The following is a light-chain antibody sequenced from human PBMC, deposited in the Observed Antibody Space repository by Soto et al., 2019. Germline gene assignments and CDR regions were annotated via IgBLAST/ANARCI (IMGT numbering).Light chain of an antibody. CDR2: EVR. V-gene: IGLV2-14*01. Sequence: QSALTQPAAVSGPPGQSITISCTGTSSDVGRYNYVSWYQQHPGKAPKLMIYEVRNRPSGVSNRFSASKSGNTASLTISGLQAEDEADYYCTSYTSNPTWVFGGGTTLTVL. J-gene: IGLJ3*02. CDR1: SSDVGRYNY. CDR3: TSYTSNPTWV.